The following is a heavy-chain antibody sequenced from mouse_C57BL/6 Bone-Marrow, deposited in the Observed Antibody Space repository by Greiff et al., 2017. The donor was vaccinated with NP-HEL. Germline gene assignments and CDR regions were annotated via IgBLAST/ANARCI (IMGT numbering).Heavy chain of an antibody. D-gene: IGHD2-2*01. CDR3: ARSPVWLRRNYYAMDY. Sequence: VQLQQSGPGLAKPSQTLSLTCSVTGYSITSDYWNWIRKFPGNKLEYMGYISYSGSTYYNPSLKSRISITRDTSKNQYYLQLNSVTTEDTATYYCARSPVWLRRNYYAMDYWGQGTSVTVSS. CDR2: ISYSGST. J-gene: IGHJ4*01. V-gene: IGHV3-8*01. CDR1: GYSITSDY.